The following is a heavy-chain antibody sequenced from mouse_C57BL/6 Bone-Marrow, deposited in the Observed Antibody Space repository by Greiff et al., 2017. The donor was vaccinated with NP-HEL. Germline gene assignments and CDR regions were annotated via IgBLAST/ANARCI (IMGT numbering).Heavy chain of an antibody. CDR3: TRHYYGSDY. Sequence: EVQLQQSGAELVRPGASVKLSCTASGFNIKDDYMHWVKQRPEQGLEWIGWIDPENGDTEYASKFQGKATITADTSSNTAYLQLSSLTSEDTAVYYCTRHYYGSDYWGQGTTLTVSS. CDR1: GFNIKDDY. D-gene: IGHD1-1*01. V-gene: IGHV14-4*01. CDR2: IDPENGDT. J-gene: IGHJ2*01.